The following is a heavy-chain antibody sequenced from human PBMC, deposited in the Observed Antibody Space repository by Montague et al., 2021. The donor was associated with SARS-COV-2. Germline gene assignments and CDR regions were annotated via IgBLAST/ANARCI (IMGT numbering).Heavy chain of an antibody. V-gene: IGHV6-1*01. J-gene: IGHJ4*02. CDR1: GDSVSSNSAT. CDR3: VRGIEAAGSYDY. CDR2: TYYRSMWKS. D-gene: IGHD6-13*01. Sequence: CAISGDSVSSNSATWNWIRQSPSRGLEWLGRTYYRSMWKSDYARSVKSRIAINPDTSKNQFSLQLSSVTPEDTALHYCVRGIEAAGSYDYWGQGTLVTVSS.